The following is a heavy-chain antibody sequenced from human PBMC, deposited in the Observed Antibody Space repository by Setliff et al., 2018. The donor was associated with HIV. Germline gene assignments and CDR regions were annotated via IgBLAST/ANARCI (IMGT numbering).Heavy chain of an antibody. CDR2: VYYTGST. Sequence: SETLSLTCTVSGGFIGTYYWSWIRQSPGKGLEWIGSVYYTGSTNYNPSLGSRVTMSVDTSKNQFSLRLMSLTAADTAIYYCARGRVTLNGVAAGHHYMDVWGKGNTVTVS. D-gene: IGHD3-3*01. CDR3: ARGRVTLNGVAAGHHYMDV. V-gene: IGHV4-59*13. J-gene: IGHJ6*03. CDR1: GGFIGTYY.